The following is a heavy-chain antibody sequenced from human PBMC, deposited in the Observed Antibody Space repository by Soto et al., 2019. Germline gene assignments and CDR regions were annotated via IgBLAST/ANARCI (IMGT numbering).Heavy chain of an antibody. CDR3: AAETDDYADFNH. D-gene: IGHD4-17*01. V-gene: IGHV1-58*01. J-gene: IGHJ5*02. CDR1: GFTFSKSS. CDR2: VLVGIYNT. Sequence: GASVKVSCKTSGFTFSKSSVQLMRQARGQRLECIWWVLVGIYNTRYAQNFQDRGTMTIDMSTSTCYMELSSLTSDDTAVYFCAAETDDYADFNHWGQGTPVTVSS.